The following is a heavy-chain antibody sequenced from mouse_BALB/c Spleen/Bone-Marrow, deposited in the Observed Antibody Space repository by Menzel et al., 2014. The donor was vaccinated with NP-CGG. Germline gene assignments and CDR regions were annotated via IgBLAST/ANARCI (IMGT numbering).Heavy chain of an antibody. V-gene: IGHV1S56*01. CDR3: ARPDGNYESYFDY. CDR2: IYPGDGST. CDR1: GYTLTSCY. D-gene: IGHD2-1*01. J-gene: IGHJ2*01. Sequence: VHLVESGPELVKPGASVKMSCKASGYTLTSCYIHWVKQSPGQGLEWIGWIYPGDGSTEYNEKFKGKTTLTADKSSSTAYMLLSSLTSEDSAIYFCARPDGNYESYFDYWGQGTTLTVSS.